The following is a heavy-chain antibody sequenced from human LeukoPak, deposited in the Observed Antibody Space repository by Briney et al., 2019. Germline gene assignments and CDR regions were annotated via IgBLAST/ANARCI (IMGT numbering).Heavy chain of an antibody. CDR1: GFSFSSSG. J-gene: IGHJ2*01. D-gene: IGHD1-26*01. CDR2: IDTSSSTK. CDR3: ARDWDYSGRFVFDL. V-gene: IGHV3-48*01. Sequence: GGSLRLSCAASGFSFSSSGMNWVRQAPGKGLEWVSYIDTSSSTKNYADSVKGRFTISRDNAKNSLHLQMNSLRAEDTAVYYCARDWDYSGRFVFDLWGRGTLVTVSS.